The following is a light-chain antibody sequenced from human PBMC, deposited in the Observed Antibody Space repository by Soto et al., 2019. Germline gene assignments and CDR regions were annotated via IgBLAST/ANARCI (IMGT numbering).Light chain of an antibody. V-gene: IGLV2-14*01. J-gene: IGLJ2*01. CDR1: SSDVGGYNY. CDR3: SSYTSSSTLYVV. Sequence: QSALTQPASVSGSPGQSITISCTGTSSDVGGYNYVSWYQQHPDKAPQLMIYDVSNRPSGVSNRFSGSKSGNTASLTISGLQAEDEADYYCSSYTSSSTLYVVFGGGTKLTVL. CDR2: DVS.